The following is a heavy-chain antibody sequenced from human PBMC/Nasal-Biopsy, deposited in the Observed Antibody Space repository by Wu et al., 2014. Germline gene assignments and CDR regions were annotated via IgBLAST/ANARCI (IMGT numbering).Heavy chain of an antibody. CDR3: ARDFCGGDCYSPYYSDF. Sequence: KASGYTFTGNYLHWVRQVPGQGLEWMGWIDPKSGVTNYAQKFQGRVTMTRDTSISSGHMELKWLTSDDTGVYYCARDFCGGDCYSPYYSDFWGQGTLVTVSS. CDR2: IDPKSGVT. V-gene: IGHV1-2*02. J-gene: IGHJ4*02. D-gene: IGHD2-21*02. CDR1: GYTFTGNY.